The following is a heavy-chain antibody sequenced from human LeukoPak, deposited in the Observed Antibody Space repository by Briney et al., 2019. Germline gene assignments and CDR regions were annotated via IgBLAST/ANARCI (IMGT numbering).Heavy chain of an antibody. J-gene: IGHJ5*02. V-gene: IGHV4-34*01. CDR3: ARLGLPTYGFEWFDP. CDR1: GGSFSGYY. D-gene: IGHD3-10*01. CDR2: INHSGST. Sequence: SETLSLTCAVYGGSFSGYYWSWIRQPPGKGLEWIGEINHSGSTNYNPSLKSRVTISVDTSKNQFSLKLSSVTAADTAVYYCARLGLPTYGFEWFDPWGQGTLVTVSS.